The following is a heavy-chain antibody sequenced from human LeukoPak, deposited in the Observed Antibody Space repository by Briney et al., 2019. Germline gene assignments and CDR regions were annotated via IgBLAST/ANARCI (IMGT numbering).Heavy chain of an antibody. CDR3: ARDNTVRDEAWCFNP. CDR1: GYTFTSNY. J-gene: IGHJ5*02. V-gene: IGHV1-46*01. Sequence: ASVKVSCKAFGYTFTSNYMHWVRQPPAQGPEWMGVINPSGGSTTYAQKFQDRVTLTRDMSTSTDYLELSSLRSEDRAVSYCARDNTVRDEAWCFNPWGQGTLVTVSS. CDR2: INPSGGST. D-gene: IGHD2-8*02.